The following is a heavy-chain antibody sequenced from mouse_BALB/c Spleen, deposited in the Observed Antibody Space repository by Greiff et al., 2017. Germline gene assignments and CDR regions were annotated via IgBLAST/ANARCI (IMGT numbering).Heavy chain of an antibody. CDR1: GFNIKDYY. D-gene: IGHD2-4*01. CDR3: AIYYDYDRDYFDD. J-gene: IGHJ2*01. CDR2: IDPENGDT. Sequence: EVQLQQSGAELVRPGASVKLSCTASGFNIKDYYMHWVKQRPEQGLEWIGWIDPENGDTEYAPKFQGKATMTADTSSNTAYLQLSSLTSEDTAVYYCAIYYDYDRDYFDDWGQGTTLTVSS. V-gene: IGHV14-1*01.